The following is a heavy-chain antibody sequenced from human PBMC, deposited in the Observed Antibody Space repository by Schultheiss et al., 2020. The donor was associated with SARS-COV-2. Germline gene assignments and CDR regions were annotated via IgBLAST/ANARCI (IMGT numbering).Heavy chain of an antibody. J-gene: IGHJ3*02. D-gene: IGHD6-19*01. V-gene: IGHV3-9*01. CDR2: ISWNSGSI. CDR3: AKDRVNIAVAGTDAFDI. CDR1: GFTFSSYG. Sequence: GGSLRLSCAASGFTFSSYGMHWVRQAPGKGLEWVSGISWNSGSIGYADSVKGRFTISRDNAKNSLYLQMNSLRAEDTALYYCAKDRVNIAVAGTDAFDIWGQGTMVTVSS.